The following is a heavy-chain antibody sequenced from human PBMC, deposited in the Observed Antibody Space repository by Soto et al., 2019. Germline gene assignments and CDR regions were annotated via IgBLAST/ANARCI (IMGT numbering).Heavy chain of an antibody. Sequence: GASVKVSCKASGVTFSSYAISWVRQAPGQGLEWMGGIIPIFGTANYAQKFQGRVTITADKSTSTAYMELSSLRSEDTAVYYCARVGEAVVYYYGMGVWGQGTTVTVSS. V-gene: IGHV1-69*06. CDR2: IIPIFGTA. J-gene: IGHJ6*02. D-gene: IGHD6-19*01. CDR1: GVTFSSYA. CDR3: ARVGEAVVYYYGMGV.